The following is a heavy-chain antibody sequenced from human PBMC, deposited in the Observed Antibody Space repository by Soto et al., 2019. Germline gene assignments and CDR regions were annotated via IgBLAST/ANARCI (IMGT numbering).Heavy chain of an antibody. D-gene: IGHD1-26*01. CDR2: ISGSGGST. CDR1: GFTFSSYA. Sequence: EVPLLESGGGLVQPGGSLRLSCAASGFTFSSYAMSWVRQAPGKGLEWVSAISGSGGSTYYADSVKGRFTISRDNSKNTLYLQMNSLRAEDTAVYYCAKGGSYPSQGGLWDYWGQGTLVTVSS. J-gene: IGHJ4*02. CDR3: AKGGSYPSQGGLWDY. V-gene: IGHV3-23*01.